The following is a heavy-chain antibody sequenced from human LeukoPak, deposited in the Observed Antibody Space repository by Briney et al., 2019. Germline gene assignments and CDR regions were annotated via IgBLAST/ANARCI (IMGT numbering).Heavy chain of an antibody. V-gene: IGHV3-23*01. J-gene: IGHJ4*02. CDR3: AKRQLVVVAATTPAFFDY. CDR2: ISGSGGST. CDR1: GFTFSSYG. D-gene: IGHD2-15*01. Sequence: GGSLRLSCAASGFTFSSYGMSWVRQAPGKGLEWVSAISGSGGSTYYADSVKGRFTISRDNSKNTLYLQMNSLRAEDTAVYYCAKRQLVVVAATTPAFFDYWGQGTLVTVSS.